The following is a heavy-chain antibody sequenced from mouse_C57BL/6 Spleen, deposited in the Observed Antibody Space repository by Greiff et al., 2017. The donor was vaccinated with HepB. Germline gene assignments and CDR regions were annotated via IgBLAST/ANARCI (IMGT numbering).Heavy chain of an antibody. V-gene: IGHV1-55*01. CDR1: GYTFTSYW. D-gene: IGHD2-2*01. J-gene: IGHJ1*03. CDR3: ARGDGYVYWYFDV. Sequence: VQLQQSGAELVKPGASVKMSCKASGYTFTSYWITWVKQRPGQGLEWIGDIYPGSGSTNYNEKFKSKATLTVDTSSSTAYMQLSSLTSEDSAVYYCARGDGYVYWYFDVWGTGTTVTVSS. CDR2: IYPGSGST.